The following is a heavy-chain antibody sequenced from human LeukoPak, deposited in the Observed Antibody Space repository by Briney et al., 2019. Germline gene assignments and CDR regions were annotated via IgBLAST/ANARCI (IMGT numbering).Heavy chain of an antibody. CDR1: GFTFSSYW. CDR2: ISYDGSNK. Sequence: GGSLRLSCAASGFTFSSYWMHWVRQAPGKGLEWVAIISYDGSNKYYADSVKGRFTISRDISKNTLYLQMNSLRAEDTAVYYCAKDKAAVGILSYWGQGTLVTVSS. CDR3: AKDKAAVGILSY. J-gene: IGHJ4*02. D-gene: IGHD6-13*01. V-gene: IGHV3-30*18.